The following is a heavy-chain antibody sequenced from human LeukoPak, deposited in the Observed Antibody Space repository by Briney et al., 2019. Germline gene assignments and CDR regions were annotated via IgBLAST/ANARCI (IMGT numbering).Heavy chain of an antibody. Sequence: GSLRLSCAASGFAASGFTFSNAWMSWVRQAPGKGLEWVGRIKSKPDGGTTDYAAPVKGRFTISRDDSKNTLYLQMNSLKTEDTAVYYCTTEVDWGQGTLVTVSS. CDR1: GFTFSNAW. CDR3: TTEVD. D-gene: IGHD2-2*01. CDR2: IKSKPDGGTT. V-gene: IGHV3-15*01. J-gene: IGHJ4*02.